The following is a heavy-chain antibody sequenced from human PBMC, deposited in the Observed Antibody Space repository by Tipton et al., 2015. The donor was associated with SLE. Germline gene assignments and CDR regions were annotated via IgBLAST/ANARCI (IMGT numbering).Heavy chain of an antibody. CDR2: ITGSGDRT. V-gene: IGHV3-23*01. D-gene: IGHD3-3*01. CDR1: GFTFSNYA. Sequence: SLRLSCAASGFTFSNYAMSWVRQAPGKGLEWVSAITGSGDRTYYIDSVKGRFTISRDNPKNSLYLQMNGLRAEDTAVYYCARSPVDYWNGYSAWGQGTLVAVSS. J-gene: IGHJ4*02. CDR3: ARSPVDYWNGYSA.